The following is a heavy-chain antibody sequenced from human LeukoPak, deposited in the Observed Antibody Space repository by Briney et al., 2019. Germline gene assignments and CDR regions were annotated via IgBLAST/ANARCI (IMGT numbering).Heavy chain of an antibody. CDR1: GFTFSSYG. CDR2: IRYEGTNK. V-gene: IGHV3-30*02. D-gene: IGHD6-19*01. Sequence: GGSLRLSCPPSGFTFSSYGMHWVRQAPGQGLEWVAFIRYEGTNKYYAESVKGRFTISRDNSKNTLYLQMKSLRPEDTAVYYCAKSEQSYSSGGGFDYWGQGTLVTVSS. J-gene: IGHJ4*02. CDR3: AKSEQSYSSGGGFDY.